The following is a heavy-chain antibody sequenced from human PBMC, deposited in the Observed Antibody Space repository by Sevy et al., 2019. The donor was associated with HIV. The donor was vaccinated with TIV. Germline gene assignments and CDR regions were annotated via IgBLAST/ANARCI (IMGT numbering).Heavy chain of an antibody. CDR3: ARGVRQWPFHFDY. D-gene: IGHD6-19*01. CDR1: GFTFRSHA. V-gene: IGHV3-30*04. J-gene: IGHJ4*02. CDR2: ISYDGNNK. Sequence: GGSLRLSCAASGFTFRSHAMHWVRQAPGKGPEWLAVISYDGNNKYYADSVKGRFTISRDSSKDTLYLQMNSLKIEDTAIYVCARGVRQWPFHFDYWGQGTLVTVSS.